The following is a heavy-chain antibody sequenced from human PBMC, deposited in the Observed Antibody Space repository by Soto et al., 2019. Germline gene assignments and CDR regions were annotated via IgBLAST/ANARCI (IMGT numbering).Heavy chain of an antibody. CDR3: ARDYYGSGSDYVDFDY. J-gene: IGHJ4*02. D-gene: IGHD3-10*01. V-gene: IGHV3-21*03. CDR2: ISRSSSYI. Sequence: DVQLVESGGGLVKPGGSLRLSCAASGFTFSGHSVNWVRQAPGKGLEWVSSISRSSSYIFYADSVKGRFTISRDNAENSVYLQMNSLRAEDTGVYYCARDYYGSGSDYVDFDYWGQGTLVTVSS. CDR1: GFTFSGHS.